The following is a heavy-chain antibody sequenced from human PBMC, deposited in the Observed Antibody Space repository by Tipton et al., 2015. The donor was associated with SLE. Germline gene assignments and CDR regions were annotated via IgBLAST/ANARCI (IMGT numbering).Heavy chain of an antibody. CDR2: IYYSGST. Sequence: LRLSCTVSGGFISSYYWSWIRQPPGKGLEWIGYIYYSGSTNYNPSLKSRVTISVDTSKNQFSLKLSSVTAADTAVYYCARGHPYCSGGSCYSRWFDPWGQGTLVTVSS. D-gene: IGHD2-15*01. J-gene: IGHJ5*02. V-gene: IGHV4-59*08. CDR3: ARGHPYCSGGSCYSRWFDP. CDR1: GGFISSYY.